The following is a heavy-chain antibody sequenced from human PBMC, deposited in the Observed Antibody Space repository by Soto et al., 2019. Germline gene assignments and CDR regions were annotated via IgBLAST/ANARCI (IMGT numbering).Heavy chain of an antibody. Sequence: GGSLRLSCAASGFIFSNYAMNWVRQAPGKGLEWVSTIGGTSGSIDYADSVEGRFTVSRDSSKNTLYLQMNSLRAEDTALYYCARATRVYGRSSIDYWGQGTLVTVSS. J-gene: IGHJ4*02. V-gene: IGHV3-23*01. D-gene: IGHD6-6*01. CDR1: GFIFSNYA. CDR3: ARATRVYGRSSIDY. CDR2: IGGTSGSI.